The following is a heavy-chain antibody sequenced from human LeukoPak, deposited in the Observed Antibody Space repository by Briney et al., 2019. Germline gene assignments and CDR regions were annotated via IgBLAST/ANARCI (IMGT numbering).Heavy chain of an antibody. CDR2: ISYDGSKE. Sequence: PGGSLRLSCAASGFTFGSYGMHWVRQAPGKGLEWVAVISYDGSKEYYADSVKGRFTISRDNSKNTVYLQMNSLRAEGTAVYYCAKDLASSGSYYGSGAFDIWGQGTMVTVSS. V-gene: IGHV3-30*18. CDR1: GFTFGSYG. CDR3: AKDLASSGSYYGSGAFDI. D-gene: IGHD1-26*01. J-gene: IGHJ3*02.